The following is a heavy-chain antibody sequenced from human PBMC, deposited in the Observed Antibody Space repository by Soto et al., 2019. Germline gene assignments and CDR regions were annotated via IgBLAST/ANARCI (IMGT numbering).Heavy chain of an antibody. V-gene: IGHV1-69*06. CDR3: TRWWEAVRYQYYVRDV. CDR1: GGTHSNYA. CDR2: TIPIFGAV. D-gene: IGHD3-3*01. Sequence: QVQLVQSGAEVKKPGSSVKVSCKAYGGTHSNYAFSWVRQATGQGIDWVGGTIPIFGAVIYAQNFQRRVTMIANRSPRSAYLDLISLRYADTAVYYCTRWWEAVRYQYYVRDVWGHGTAVTVS. J-gene: IGHJ6*02.